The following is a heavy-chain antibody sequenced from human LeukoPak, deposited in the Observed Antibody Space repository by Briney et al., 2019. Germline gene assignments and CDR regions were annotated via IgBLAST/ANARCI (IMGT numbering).Heavy chain of an antibody. CDR3: ARYQGGDYDY. V-gene: IGHV4-59*08. CDR1: GGSISSYY. J-gene: IGHJ4*02. CDR2: IYYSGST. D-gene: IGHD4-17*01. Sequence: SETLSLTCTVSGGSISSYYWSWIRQPPGKGLEWIGYIYYSGSTNYNPSLKSRVTISVDTSKNQFSLKLSSVTAADTAVYYCARYQGGDYDYWGQGNLVTVSS.